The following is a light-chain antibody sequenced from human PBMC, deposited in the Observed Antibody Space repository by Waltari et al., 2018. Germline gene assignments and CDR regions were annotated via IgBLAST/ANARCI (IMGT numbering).Light chain of an antibody. CDR2: DAS. CDR3: QQYNRWPPLT. J-gene: IGKJ4*01. V-gene: IGKV3-15*01. CDR1: QSISSN. Sequence: DILMTQSPAALSVFPGERATFSCRASQSISSNLAWYQQKPGQAPRLLIFDASTRATGGPARFRGSGAGTEFTLTISSLQSEDSAIYYCQQYNRWPPLTFGGGTKVEIK.